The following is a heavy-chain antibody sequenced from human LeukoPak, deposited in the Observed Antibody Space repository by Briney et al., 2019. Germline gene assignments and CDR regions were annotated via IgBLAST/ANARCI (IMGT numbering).Heavy chain of an antibody. Sequence: PSETLSLTCTVSGGSISSSSYYWGWIRQPPGKGLEWIGSIYYSGSTYYNPSLRSRVTISLDTSKNQFSLKLSSVTAADTAVYYCARDLGSGWLDAFDIWGQGTMVTVSS. J-gene: IGHJ3*02. CDR1: GGSISSSSYY. V-gene: IGHV4-39*07. CDR3: ARDLGSGWLDAFDI. CDR2: IYYSGST. D-gene: IGHD6-19*01.